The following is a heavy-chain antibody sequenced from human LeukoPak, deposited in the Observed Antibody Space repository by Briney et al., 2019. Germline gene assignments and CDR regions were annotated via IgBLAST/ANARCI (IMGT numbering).Heavy chain of an antibody. CDR3: ARARMVRGVIITKGSRYYFDY. V-gene: IGHV4-61*02. CDR1: GGSISSTSYY. D-gene: IGHD3-10*01. CDR2: IYTSGST. Sequence: SETLSLTCTVSGGSISSTSYYWSWIRQPAGKGLEWIGRIYTSGSTNYNPSLKSRVTISVDTSKNQFSLKLSSVTAADTTVYYCARARMVRGVIITKGSRYYFDYWGQGTLVTVSS. J-gene: IGHJ4*02.